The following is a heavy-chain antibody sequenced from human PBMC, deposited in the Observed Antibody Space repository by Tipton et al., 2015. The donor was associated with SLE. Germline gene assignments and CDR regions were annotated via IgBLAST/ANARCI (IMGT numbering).Heavy chain of an antibody. CDR2: IFHSGRS. D-gene: IGHD1-26*01. CDR1: GGSLSGYW. CDR3: ARHLTGARAFDI. V-gene: IGHV4-34*12. J-gene: IGHJ3*02. Sequence: TLSLTCAVDGGSLSGYWLGWVRQPPGKGLEWVGEIFHSGRSNYNPSPTSRITISVDTSKNQFSLKLNSVTAADTAVYFCARHLTGARAFDIWGQGTMVTVSS.